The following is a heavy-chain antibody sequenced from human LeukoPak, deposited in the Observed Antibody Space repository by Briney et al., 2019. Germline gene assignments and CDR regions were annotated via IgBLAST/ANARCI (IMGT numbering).Heavy chain of an antibody. D-gene: IGHD3-10*01. V-gene: IGHV1-24*01. CDR3: ATYYGSGSPGDY. CDR1: GYTLTELS. J-gene: IGHJ4*02. CDR2: FDPEDGET. Sequence: ASVKVSCKVSGYTLTELSMHWVRQTPGKGLEWMGGFDPEDGETIYAQKFQGRVTMTEDTSTDTAYMELSSLRSEDTAVYYCATYYGSGSPGDYWGQGTLVTVSS.